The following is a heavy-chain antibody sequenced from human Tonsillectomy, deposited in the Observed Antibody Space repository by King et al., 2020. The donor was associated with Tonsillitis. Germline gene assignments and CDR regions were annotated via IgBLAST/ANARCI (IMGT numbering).Heavy chain of an antibody. J-gene: IGHJ4*02. CDR2: ISTYTGNT. V-gene: IGHV1-18*01. CDR3: ATRNARDGDKYDCDD. CDR1: GYTFTRHS. Sequence: QLVQSGAEVKKPGASVKVSCKTSGYTFTRHSIGWVRQAPGQGLEWMGWISTYTGNTDYAQKVQGRVTMTTDSSTSTAYMELRSLRSDDTAVDYCATRNARDGDKYDCDDWGPGTLGTV. D-gene: IGHD5-24*01.